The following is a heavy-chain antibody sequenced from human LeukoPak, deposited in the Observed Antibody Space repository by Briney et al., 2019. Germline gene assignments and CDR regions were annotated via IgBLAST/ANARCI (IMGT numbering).Heavy chain of an antibody. D-gene: IGHD2-21*02. CDR3: ARHVRYCGGDCSLDY. CDR1: GYSFTSYW. Sequence: GESLKISCKGSGYSFTSYWIGWVRQMPGKGLEWMGIIYPGDSDTRYSPSFQGQVTISADKSISTAYLQWSSLKASDTAMYYCARHVRYCGGDCSLDYWGQGTLVTVSS. CDR2: IYPGDSDT. V-gene: IGHV5-51*01. J-gene: IGHJ4*02.